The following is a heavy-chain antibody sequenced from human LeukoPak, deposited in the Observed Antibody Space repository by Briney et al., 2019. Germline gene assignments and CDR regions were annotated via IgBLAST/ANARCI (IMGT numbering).Heavy chain of an antibody. CDR3: ARIVDSSGYPLSLRYYYYYYMDV. Sequence: SETLSLTCTVSGGSISSGSYYWSWIRQPAGKGLEWIGEINHSGSTNYNPSLKSRVTISVDTSKNQFSLKLSSVTAADTAVYYCARIVDSSGYPLSLRYYYYYYMDVWGKGTTVTVSS. J-gene: IGHJ6*03. CDR1: GGSISSGSYY. D-gene: IGHD3-22*01. CDR2: INHSGST. V-gene: IGHV4-61*10.